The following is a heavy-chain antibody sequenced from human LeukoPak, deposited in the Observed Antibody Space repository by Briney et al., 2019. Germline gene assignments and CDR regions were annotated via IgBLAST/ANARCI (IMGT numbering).Heavy chain of an antibody. CDR3: ARGINPSNYYHGMDV. V-gene: IGHV3-30*04. D-gene: IGHD1-14*01. J-gene: IGHJ6*02. Sequence: GGSLRLSCAASGLTFSSYAMHWVRQAPGKGLEWVAVISYDGSNKYYADSVKGRFTISRGNSKNTLYLQMNSLRAEDTAVYYCARGINPSNYYHGMDVWGQGTTVTVSS. CDR1: GLTFSSYA. CDR2: ISYDGSNK.